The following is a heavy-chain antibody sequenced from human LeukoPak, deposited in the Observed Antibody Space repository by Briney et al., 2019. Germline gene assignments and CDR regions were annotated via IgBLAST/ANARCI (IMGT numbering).Heavy chain of an antibody. CDR1: GGSISSSSYY. CDR2: INDRGST. V-gene: IGHV4-39*07. Sequence: SETLSLTCTVSGGSISSSSYYWGWIRQSPGKGLEWIGQINDRGSTKYNPSLKSRVAISVDTSKNQFFLILNSVTAADTAVYYCARGAPGYWGQGTLVTVSS. CDR3: ARGAPGY. J-gene: IGHJ4*02.